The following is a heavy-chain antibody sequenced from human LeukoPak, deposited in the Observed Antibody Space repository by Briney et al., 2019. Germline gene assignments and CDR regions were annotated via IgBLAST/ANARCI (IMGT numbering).Heavy chain of an antibody. J-gene: IGHJ6*03. CDR1: GGTFSSYA. D-gene: IGHD1-26*01. CDR2: IIPIFGTA. V-gene: IGHV1-69*05. Sequence: SVKVSCKASGGTFSSYAISWVRQAPGQGLEWMGGIIPIFGTANYAQKFQGRVTITTDASTSTAYMELSSLRSEDTAVYYCAQSGSYYSYYYMDVWGKGTTVIVSS. CDR3: AQSGSYYSYYYMDV.